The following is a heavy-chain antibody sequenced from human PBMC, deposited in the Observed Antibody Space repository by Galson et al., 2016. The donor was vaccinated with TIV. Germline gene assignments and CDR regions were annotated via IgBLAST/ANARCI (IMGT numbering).Heavy chain of an antibody. CDR3: AKGAAWDTSMGWLGFWFDY. J-gene: IGHJ4*02. CDR1: GFTFSAYA. V-gene: IGHV3-23*01. D-gene: IGHD5-18*01. Sequence: SLRLSCAASGFTFSAYAMTWVRQGPGKGLEWVSLVSGSGYSTYYADSVKGRFTISRDNSKDTVYLQMSGLKVEDTAVYYCAKGAAWDTSMGWLGFWFDYWGQGTPVTVSS. CDR2: VSGSGYST.